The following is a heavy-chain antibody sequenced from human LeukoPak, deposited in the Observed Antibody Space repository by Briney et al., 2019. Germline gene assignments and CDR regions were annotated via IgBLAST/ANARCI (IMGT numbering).Heavy chain of an antibody. CDR1: GFTFSSYG. V-gene: IGHV3-23*01. CDR3: ARGDSGYYYAGPVDY. CDR2: ISGSGGST. Sequence: GGSLRLSCAASGFTFSSYGMSWVRQAPGKGLEWVSAISGSGGSTYYADSVKGRFTISRDNSKNTLYLQMNSLRAEDTAVYYCARGDSGYYYAGPVDYWGQGTLVTVSS. D-gene: IGHD3-22*01. J-gene: IGHJ4*02.